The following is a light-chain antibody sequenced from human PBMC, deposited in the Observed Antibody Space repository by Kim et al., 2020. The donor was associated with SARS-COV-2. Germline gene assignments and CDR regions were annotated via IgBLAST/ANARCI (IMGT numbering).Light chain of an antibody. CDR3: QHRRTWPLT. V-gene: IGKV3-11*01. CDR2: DAS. J-gene: IGKJ2*01. Sequence: SLLPGQRASLSCRASQYIDNWLAWYQQKPGQVPRLLIYDASNRATGIPARFSGSGSGTDFTLTISSLEPEDFAVYYCQHRRTWPLTFGQGTKLEIK. CDR1: QYIDNW.